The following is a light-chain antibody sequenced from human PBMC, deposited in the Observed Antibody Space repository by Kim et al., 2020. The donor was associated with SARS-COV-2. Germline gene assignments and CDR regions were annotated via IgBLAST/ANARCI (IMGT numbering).Light chain of an antibody. Sequence: GDRVTITCRPSQSISSYLNWYQQKPGKAPKLLIYAASSLQSGVPSSFSGSGSGTDFTLTISSLQPEDFATYYCQQSYSTLMYTFGQGTKLEI. CDR1: QSISSY. CDR2: AAS. CDR3: QQSYSTLMYT. V-gene: IGKV1-39*01. J-gene: IGKJ2*01.